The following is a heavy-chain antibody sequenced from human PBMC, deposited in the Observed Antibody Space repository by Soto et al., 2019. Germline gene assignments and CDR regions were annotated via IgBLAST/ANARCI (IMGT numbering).Heavy chain of an antibody. Sequence: QVQLVQSGAEVKKPGYSVKVSCKASGGTFSSYAISWVRQAPGQGLEWMGGIIPIFGTANYAQKFQGRVTITADESTSTAYVELSSLRSEDTAVYYCAREGASGSHIGYWGQGTLVTVSS. V-gene: IGHV1-69*01. J-gene: IGHJ4*02. CDR2: IIPIFGTA. D-gene: IGHD3-22*01. CDR3: AREGASGSHIGY. CDR1: GGTFSSYA.